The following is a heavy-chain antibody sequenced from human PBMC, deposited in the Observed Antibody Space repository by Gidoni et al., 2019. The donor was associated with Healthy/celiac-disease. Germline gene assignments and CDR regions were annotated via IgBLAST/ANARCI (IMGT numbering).Heavy chain of an antibody. CDR3: ASLDYGDYSNYYYGMDV. J-gene: IGHJ6*02. D-gene: IGHD4-17*01. V-gene: IGHV4-39*01. CDR1: GGSISSSSYY. Sequence: QLQLQESGPGLVKPSETLSLTCTVSGGSISSSSYYWGWIRQPPGKGLEWIGSIYYSGSTYYNPSLKSRVTISVDTSKNQFSLKLSSVTAADTAVYYCASLDYGDYSNYYYGMDVWGQGTTVTVSS. CDR2: IYYSGST.